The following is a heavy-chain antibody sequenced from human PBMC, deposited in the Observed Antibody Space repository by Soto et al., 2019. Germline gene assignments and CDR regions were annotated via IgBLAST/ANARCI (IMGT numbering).Heavy chain of an antibody. CDR1: GFTFSGFD. CDR2: IGTAGDT. D-gene: IGHD2-15*01. CDR3: ARGQEVGAHFFDS. J-gene: IGHJ4*02. V-gene: IGHV3-13*01. Sequence: LSCEASGFTFSGFDMHWVRQPTGKGLEWVSTIGTAGDTYYAVSVKGRFTISRDNAKNSLSLQMNSLRAGDTAVYFCARGQEVGAHFFDSWGQGTQVTVSS.